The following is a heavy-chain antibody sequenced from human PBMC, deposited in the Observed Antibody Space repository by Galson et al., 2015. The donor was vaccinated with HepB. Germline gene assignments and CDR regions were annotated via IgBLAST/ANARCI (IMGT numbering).Heavy chain of an antibody. V-gene: IGHV3-53*01. Sequence: SLRLSCAASGFPVSSTYMSWVRQAPGKGLEWVSLIYGGGSTYYADSVKGRFTISRDNSKNTLYLQMHSLRAEDTAFYYCAREGKGTYFLDPWGQGTLVTVSS. CDR3: AREGKGTYFLDP. CDR1: GFPVSSTY. D-gene: IGHD1-26*01. CDR2: IYGGGST. J-gene: IGHJ5*02.